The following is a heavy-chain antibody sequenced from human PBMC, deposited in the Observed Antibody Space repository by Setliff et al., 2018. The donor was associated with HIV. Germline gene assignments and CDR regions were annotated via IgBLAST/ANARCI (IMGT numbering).Heavy chain of an antibody. CDR2: IYTSGST. Sequence: PSETLSLTCTVSGGSISSYYWSWIRQPAGKGLEWIGRIYTSGSTNYNPSLKSRVTMSVDTSKNQFSLKLSSVTAADTAVYYCAGDSMIVVTYAFDIWGQGTMVTVSS. CDR1: GGSISSYY. J-gene: IGHJ3*02. CDR3: AGDSMIVVTYAFDI. V-gene: IGHV4-4*07. D-gene: IGHD3-22*01.